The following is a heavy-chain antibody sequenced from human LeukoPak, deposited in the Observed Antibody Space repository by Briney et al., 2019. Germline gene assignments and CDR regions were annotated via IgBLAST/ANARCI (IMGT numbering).Heavy chain of an antibody. Sequence: GESLQISCQASGYSFTSYWIGWVRPMPGKGLAWMGIIDPTDSETRYTPSFQGQVTISVDKSLTTAYLQWNSLKASDTAMYYCARQTAMGRSGDYWGQGTLVTVSS. V-gene: IGHV5-51*01. D-gene: IGHD5-18*01. CDR3: ARQTAMGRSGDY. J-gene: IGHJ4*02. CDR1: GYSFTSYW. CDR2: IDPTDSET.